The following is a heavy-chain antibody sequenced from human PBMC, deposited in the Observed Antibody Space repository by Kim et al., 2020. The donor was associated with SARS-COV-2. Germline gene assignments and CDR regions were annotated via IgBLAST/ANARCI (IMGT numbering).Heavy chain of an antibody. V-gene: IGHV1-2*02. CDR3: ARGSCYHGLDV. CDR2: ISPNNGAT. J-gene: IGHJ6*02. Sequence: ASVKVSCKTSGYPFSGFYIHWVRQAPGQGLEWMGWISPNNGATKYAEASQGRVTMTRDTSINTAYLELSRLKFDDTAIYFCARGSCYHGLDVWGRGTTITVSS. CDR1: GYPFSGFY.